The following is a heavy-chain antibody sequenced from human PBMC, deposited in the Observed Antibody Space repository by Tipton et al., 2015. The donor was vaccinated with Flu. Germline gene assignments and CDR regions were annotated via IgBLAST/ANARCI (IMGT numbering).Heavy chain of an antibody. Sequence: QLVQSGAEVKKPGASVKVSCKASGYTFTSYYMHWVRQAPGQGLEWMGIINPSGGSTSYAQKFQGRVTMTRDTSTSTVYMELSSLRSEDTAVYYCARSGPFGRITIFGVVKVAEGNWFDPWGQGTLVTVSS. V-gene: IGHV1-46*01. CDR1: GYTFTSYY. CDR2: INPSGGST. CDR3: ARSGPFGRITIFGVVKVAEGNWFDP. D-gene: IGHD3-3*01. J-gene: IGHJ5*02.